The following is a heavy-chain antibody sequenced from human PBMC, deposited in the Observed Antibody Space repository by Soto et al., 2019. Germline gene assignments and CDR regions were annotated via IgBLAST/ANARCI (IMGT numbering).Heavy chain of an antibody. Sequence: SETLSLTCTVSGGSITSGRYCWTWIRQDPRKGLEWIGSIDYNWMTHYTPSLESRVTISRDTSKNRFSLKLTYVTAADTPMYYCAREEASRIERWFDTWGQGIPVTVSS. V-gene: IGHV4-31*03. CDR3: AREEASRIERWFDT. J-gene: IGHJ5*02. D-gene: IGHD2-15*01. CDR2: IDYNWMT. CDR1: GGSITSGRYC.